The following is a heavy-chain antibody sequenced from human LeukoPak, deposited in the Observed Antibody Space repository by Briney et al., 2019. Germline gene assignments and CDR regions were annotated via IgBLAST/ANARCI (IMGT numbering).Heavy chain of an antibody. CDR1: GYTFTSYY. CDR3: ARDTNSWSAFDY. V-gene: IGHV1-46*01. CDR2: INPSGGST. Sequence: GASVKVSCKASGYTFTSYYIHWVRQAPGQGLEWMGLINPSGGSTNYAQKFQGRVTMTRDTSTSTVYMELSSLRSDDTAVYYCARDTNSWSAFDYWGQGTLVTVSS. J-gene: IGHJ4*02. D-gene: IGHD6-13*01.